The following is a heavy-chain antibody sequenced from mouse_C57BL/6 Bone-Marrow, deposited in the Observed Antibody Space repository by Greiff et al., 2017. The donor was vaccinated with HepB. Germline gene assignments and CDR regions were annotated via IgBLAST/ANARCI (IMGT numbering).Heavy chain of an antibody. CDR3: ARLGDSSGWGYAMDY. CDR2: IDPNSGGT. CDR1: GYTFTSYW. V-gene: IGHV1-72*01. Sequence: QVQLKQPGAELVKPGASVKLSCKASGYTFTSYWMHWVKQRPGRGLEWIGRIDPNSGGTKYNEKFKSKATLTVDKPSSTAYMQLSSLTSEDSAVYYCARLGDSSGWGYAMDYWGQGTSVTVSS. D-gene: IGHD3-2*02. J-gene: IGHJ4*01.